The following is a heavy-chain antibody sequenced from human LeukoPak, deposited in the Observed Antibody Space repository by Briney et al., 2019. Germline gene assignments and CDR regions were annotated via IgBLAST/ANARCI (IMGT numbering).Heavy chain of an antibody. Sequence: SGPTLVKPTQTLTLTCTFSGFSLRKNGVGVGWIRQPPGKALERLALIYWDDDKRYSPSLKSRLTITKDTSKNQVVLTMTNMDPVDTATYYCAHKKERVDAFDIWGQGTLVTVSS. D-gene: IGHD1-1*01. J-gene: IGHJ3*02. CDR2: IYWDDDK. CDR3: AHKKERVDAFDI. CDR1: GFSLRKNGVG. V-gene: IGHV2-5*02.